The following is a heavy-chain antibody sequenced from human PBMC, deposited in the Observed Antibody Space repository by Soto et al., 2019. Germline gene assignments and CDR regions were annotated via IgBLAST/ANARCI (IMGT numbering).Heavy chain of an antibody. D-gene: IGHD6-13*01. Sequence: QMQLVESGGGVVQPGRSLRLSCAASGFTFSSYGMHWVRQAPGKGLEWVAVIWYDGSNKYYADSVKGRFTISRDNSKNTLYLQMNSLRAEDTAVYYCAREISGTIAFDIWGQGTMVTVSS. CDR3: AREISGTIAFDI. J-gene: IGHJ3*02. CDR2: IWYDGSNK. V-gene: IGHV3-33*01. CDR1: GFTFSSYG.